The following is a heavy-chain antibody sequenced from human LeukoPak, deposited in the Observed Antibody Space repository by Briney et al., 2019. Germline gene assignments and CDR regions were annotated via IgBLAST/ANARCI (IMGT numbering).Heavy chain of an antibody. CDR1: GFTFSSYS. V-gene: IGHV3-48*01. J-gene: IGHJ3*02. Sequence: GGSLRLSCAASGFTFSSYSMHWVRQAPEKGLQWVSYITGSSTTIYYADSVKGRFTISRDNAKNSLFLQMNSLRAEDTVVYYCARAYGNAFDIWGQRTMVTVSS. D-gene: IGHD4-17*01. CDR3: ARAYGNAFDI. CDR2: ITGSSTTI.